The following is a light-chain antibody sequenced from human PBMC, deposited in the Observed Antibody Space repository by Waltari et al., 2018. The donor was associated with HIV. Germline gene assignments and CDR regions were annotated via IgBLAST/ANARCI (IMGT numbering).Light chain of an antibody. Sequence: QSVLTQPPSVSAAPGQRVTISCTGSSSNIGAGYDVHWYQHLPGTAPKLLIYDINNRPSGVPDRFSGSKSGTSASLAITGLQAEDEADYYGQSYDSSLSGVIFGGGTKLTVL. J-gene: IGLJ2*01. CDR1: SSNIGAGYD. CDR2: DIN. V-gene: IGLV1-40*01. CDR3: QSYDSSLSGVI.